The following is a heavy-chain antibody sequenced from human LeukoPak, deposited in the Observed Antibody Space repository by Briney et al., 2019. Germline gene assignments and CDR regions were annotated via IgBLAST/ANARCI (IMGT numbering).Heavy chain of an antibody. CDR3: ARRYPKPYYFDY. V-gene: IGHV3-66*02. J-gene: IGHJ4*02. CDR2: IYSGGST. D-gene: IGHD1-26*01. Sequence: PGGSLRLSCAASGFTVSINYMSWVRQAPGKGLEWVSVIYSGGSTYYADSVKGRFTISRDNSKNTLYLQMNSLRAEDTAVYYCARRYPKPYYFDYWGQGTLVTVSS. CDR1: GFTVSINY.